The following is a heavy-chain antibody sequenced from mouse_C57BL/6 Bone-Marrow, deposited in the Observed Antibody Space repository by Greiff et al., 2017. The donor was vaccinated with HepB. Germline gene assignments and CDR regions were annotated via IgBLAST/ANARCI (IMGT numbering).Heavy chain of an antibody. CDR3: ARYTVVATEAMDY. J-gene: IGHJ4*01. V-gene: IGHV2-9-1*01. Sequence: VKLMESGPGLVAPSQSLSITCTVSGFSLTSYAISWVRQPPGKGLEWLGVIWTGGGTNYNSALKSRLSISKDNSKSQVFLKMNSLQTDDTARYYCARYTVVATEAMDYWGQGTSVTVSS. CDR2: IWTGGGT. CDR1: GFSLTSYA. D-gene: IGHD1-1*01.